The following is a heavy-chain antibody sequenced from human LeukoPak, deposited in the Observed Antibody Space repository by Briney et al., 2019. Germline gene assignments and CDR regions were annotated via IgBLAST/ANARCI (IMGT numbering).Heavy chain of an antibody. Sequence: GRSLRLSCAASGFTFSSHEMNWVRQAPGKGLEWVSYISMNGSTTYEAASVKGRFTISRDNAKNPLYLQMNSLRAEDTAVYYCARDPESMVRGWFDPWGEGTLVTVSS. CDR3: ARDPESMVRGWFDP. V-gene: IGHV3-48*03. CDR1: GFTFSSHE. J-gene: IGHJ5*02. CDR2: ISMNGSTT. D-gene: IGHD3-10*01.